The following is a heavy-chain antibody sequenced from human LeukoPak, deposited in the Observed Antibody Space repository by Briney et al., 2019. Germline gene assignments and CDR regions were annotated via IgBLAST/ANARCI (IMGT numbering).Heavy chain of an antibody. CDR3: AKDQGLRAPVGATAFDY. CDR1: GITLSNYG. J-gene: IGHJ4*02. CDR2: ISGSGGST. Sequence: PGGSLRLSCAVSGITLSNYGMSWVRQAPGKGLEWVSAISGSGGSTYYADSVKGRFTISRDNSKNTLYLQMNSLRAEDTAVYYCAKDQGLRAPVGATAFDYWGQGTLVTVSS. D-gene: IGHD1-26*01. V-gene: IGHV3-23*01.